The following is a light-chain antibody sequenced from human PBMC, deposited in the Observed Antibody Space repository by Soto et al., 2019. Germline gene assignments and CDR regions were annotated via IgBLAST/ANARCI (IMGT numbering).Light chain of an antibody. CDR1: SSDVGGYNY. CDR2: EVS. CDR3: SSYTSGSTPVV. J-gene: IGLJ2*01. Sequence: QSALTQPASVSGSPGQSITISCTGTSSDVGGYNYVSWYQQYPGKAPKLMIFEVSNRPSGVSNRFSGSKSSNTASLTISGLQAEDEADYYCSSYTSGSTPVVFGGGTKLTVL. V-gene: IGLV2-14*01.